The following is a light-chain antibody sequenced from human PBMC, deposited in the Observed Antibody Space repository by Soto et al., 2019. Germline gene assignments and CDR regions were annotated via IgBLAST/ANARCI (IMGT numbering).Light chain of an antibody. CDR2: EVS. J-gene: IGLJ1*01. V-gene: IGLV2-23*02. CDR1: SSDVGSYNL. Sequence: QSALTQPASVSGSPGQSITISCTGTSSDVGSYNLVSWYQQHPGKAPKLMIYEVSKRPSGVSNRFSGSKSGNTASLTISGLQADDEADYYCGSYAGSSPYVFGTGTKVTVL. CDR3: GSYAGSSPYV.